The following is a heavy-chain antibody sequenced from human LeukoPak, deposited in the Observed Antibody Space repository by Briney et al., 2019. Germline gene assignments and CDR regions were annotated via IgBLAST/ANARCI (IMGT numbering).Heavy chain of an antibody. Sequence: GGSLRLSCSASGFSFSDRWMNWVRQAQGQGLEWVAIINKDGSEKHYVDSVKGRFTISRDNAKNSLYLQMNSLRAEDSAVYYCARSDHGPEYWGQGTLVTVSS. D-gene: IGHD1-14*01. J-gene: IGHJ4*02. CDR1: GFSFSDRW. V-gene: IGHV3-7*01. CDR3: ARSDHGPEY. CDR2: INKDGSEK.